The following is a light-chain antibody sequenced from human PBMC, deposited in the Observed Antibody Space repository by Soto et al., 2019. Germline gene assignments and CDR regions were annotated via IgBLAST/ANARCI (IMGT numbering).Light chain of an antibody. CDR1: QTIDSW. CDR2: KAS. J-gene: IGKJ1*01. V-gene: IGKV1-5*03. CDR3: QHYNSYSEA. Sequence: DIQMTQSPSTLSASVGDRVTITCRASQTIDSWLAWYQQRPGKPPNLLIYKASTLKSGVPSRFSGSGSGTEFTLTISSLQPDDFATYYCQHYNSYSEAFGQGTKVDI.